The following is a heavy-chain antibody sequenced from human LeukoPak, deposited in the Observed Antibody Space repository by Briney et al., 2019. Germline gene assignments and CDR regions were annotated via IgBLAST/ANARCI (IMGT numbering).Heavy chain of an antibody. CDR3: AADRGITIFGVD. J-gene: IGHJ4*02. D-gene: IGHD3-3*01. V-gene: IGHV1-24*01. CDR2: FDREDGET. CDR1: GYTFTSYG. Sequence: ASVKVSCKASGYTFTSYGISWVRQAPGKGLEWMGGFDREDGETIYAQKFQGRVTMTEDTSTDTAYMELSSLRSEDTAVYYCAADRGITIFGVDWGQGTPVTVSS.